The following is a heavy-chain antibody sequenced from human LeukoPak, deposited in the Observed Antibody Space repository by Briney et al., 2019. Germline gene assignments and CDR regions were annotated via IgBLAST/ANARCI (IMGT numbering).Heavy chain of an antibody. CDR3: ARLAYYYDSSGYIDY. J-gene: IGHJ4*02. CDR2: INHSGST. CDR1: GGSFSGYY. Sequence: SETLSLTCAVYGGSFSGYYWSWILQPPGKGLEWIGEINHSGSTNYNPSLKSRVTISVDTSKNQFSLKLSSVTAADTAVYYCARLAYYYDSSGYIDYWGQGTLVTVSS. D-gene: IGHD3-22*01. V-gene: IGHV4-34*01.